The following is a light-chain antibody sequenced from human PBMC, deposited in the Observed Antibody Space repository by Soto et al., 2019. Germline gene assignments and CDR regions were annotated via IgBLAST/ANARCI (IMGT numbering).Light chain of an antibody. Sequence: IVLTQSPGTLSLSPGERATLSCRASQSISSSYLAWYQQKPGQALRLLIYGASNRATAIPDRFSGSGSGTDFTLTISRLEPEDFAVYYCQQYDDSPGTFGQGTKVDIK. V-gene: IGKV3-20*01. CDR2: GAS. CDR3: QQYDDSPGT. J-gene: IGKJ1*01. CDR1: QSISSSY.